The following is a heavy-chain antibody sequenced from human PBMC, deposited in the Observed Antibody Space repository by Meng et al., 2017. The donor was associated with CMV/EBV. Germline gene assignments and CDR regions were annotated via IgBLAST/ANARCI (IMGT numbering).Heavy chain of an antibody. V-gene: IGHV3-30*02. D-gene: IGHD3-16*01. CDR1: GFTFDNYG. Sequence: GESLKISCAASGFTFDNYGIHWVRQTPGKGLEWVAFIRHDGTTKFYGDSVKGRFTISRDNSKNTVYLQMNSLRPEETAIYYCAKDLLLFGGANAYFDHWGQGTLVTVSS. CDR2: IRHDGTTK. J-gene: IGHJ4*02. CDR3: AKDLLLFGGANAYFDH.